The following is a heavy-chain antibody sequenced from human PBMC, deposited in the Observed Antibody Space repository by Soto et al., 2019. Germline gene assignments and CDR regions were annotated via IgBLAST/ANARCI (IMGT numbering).Heavy chain of an antibody. D-gene: IGHD6-19*01. Sequence: EVQLVESGGGLVQPGESLRLSCVGSGFSFSTYSLSWVRQAPGKGLEWISYINSVASSIYHADSVRGRFTISRDKAKNSLYLQMNSLRDDDTAVYYCVRDRYWEQWLGPHDAFEIWGQGTLVTVSS. CDR2: INSVASSI. CDR1: GFSFSTYS. V-gene: IGHV3-48*02. CDR3: VRDRYWEQWLGPHDAFEI. J-gene: IGHJ3*02.